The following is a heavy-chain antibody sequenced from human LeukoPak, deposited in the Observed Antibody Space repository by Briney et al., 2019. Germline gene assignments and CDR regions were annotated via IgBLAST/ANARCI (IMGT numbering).Heavy chain of an antibody. Sequence: SETLSLTCAVYGGSFSGYYWSWIRHPPGKGLEWIGEINHSGSTNYTPSLKTRVTISVDTSKNQFSLKLSSVTAADTAVYYSARAGVRGSQHHQDAFDIWGQGTMVTVSS. CDR3: ARAGVRGSQHHQDAFDI. D-gene: IGHD3-10*01. CDR2: INHSGST. V-gene: IGHV4-34*01. J-gene: IGHJ3*02. CDR1: GGSFSGYY.